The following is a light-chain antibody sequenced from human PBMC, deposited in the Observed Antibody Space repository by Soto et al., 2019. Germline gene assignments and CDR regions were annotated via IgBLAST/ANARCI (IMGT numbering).Light chain of an antibody. CDR1: QSVSSRY. V-gene: IGKV3-20*01. CDR3: QQHGSSAMYT. Sequence: EIVLTQSPGTLSLSPGERATLSCRASQSVSSRYLAWYQQKPGQAPRLLIYGASSRATGIPDRFSGSGSGTDFTLTISRLEPEDVAVYYCQQHGSSAMYTFGQGTKLEIK. J-gene: IGKJ2*01. CDR2: GAS.